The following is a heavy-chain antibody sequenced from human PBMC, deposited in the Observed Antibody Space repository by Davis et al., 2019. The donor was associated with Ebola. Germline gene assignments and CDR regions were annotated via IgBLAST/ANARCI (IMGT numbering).Heavy chain of an antibody. D-gene: IGHD6-19*01. Sequence: SETLSLTCTVAGGSISNSYWSWIRQPPGKGLEWIGYIFYSGATNYNPSLRGRVTISVDTSKKHFSLKLGSVTAADTAVYYCARGSQWLGPDYWGQGTLVTVSS. CDR3: ARGSQWLGPDY. J-gene: IGHJ4*02. V-gene: IGHV4-59*01. CDR2: IFYSGAT. CDR1: GGSISNSY.